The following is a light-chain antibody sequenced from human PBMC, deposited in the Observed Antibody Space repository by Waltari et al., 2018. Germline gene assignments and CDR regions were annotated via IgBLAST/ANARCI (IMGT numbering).Light chain of an antibody. CDR2: DVS. J-gene: IGLJ2*01. CDR3: SSYTTSSTRVV. CDR1: SSDVGGYNY. V-gene: IGLV2-14*03. Sequence: QSALTQPASVPGSPGQSITISCTGTSSDVGGYNYVSWYQQHPGKAPKFMIYDVSNRPSGVSNRFSASKSGNTASLTISGLQTEDEADYYCSSYTTSSTRVVFGGGTKLTVL.